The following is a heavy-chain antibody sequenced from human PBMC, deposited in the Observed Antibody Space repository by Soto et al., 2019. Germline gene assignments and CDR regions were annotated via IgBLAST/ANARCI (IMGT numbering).Heavy chain of an antibody. CDR1: GFTSRAYS. CDR3: ASDLLEGYGHARQPDY. V-gene: IGHV3-21*06. CDR2: ITSSSTYI. D-gene: IGHD5-18*01. Sequence: GGSLRLSCVASGFTSRAYSMSWVRQAPGQGLEWVSSITSSSTYIYYTRSVEGRFTISRDDAKNSLHLQMNSLRAEDTAVYYCASDLLEGYGHARQPDYWGQGTLVTVSS. J-gene: IGHJ4*02.